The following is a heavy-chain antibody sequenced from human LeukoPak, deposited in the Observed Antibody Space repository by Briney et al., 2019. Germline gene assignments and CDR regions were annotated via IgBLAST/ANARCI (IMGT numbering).Heavy chain of an antibody. J-gene: IGHJ4*02. CDR2: ISGSGDTT. Sequence: GGSLRLSCAASGLTFSRFAMSWVRQAPGKGLEWVSTISGSGDTTYYADSVKGRFTISRDNLKNTLYVQMNSLRVEDAAVYYCAKGHSAHGTGFDYWGQGTLVIVSS. CDR1: GLTFSRFA. V-gene: IGHV3-23*01. D-gene: IGHD1-1*01. CDR3: AKGHSAHGTGFDY.